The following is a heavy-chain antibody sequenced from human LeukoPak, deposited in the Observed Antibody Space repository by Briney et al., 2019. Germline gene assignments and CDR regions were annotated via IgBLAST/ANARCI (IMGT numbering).Heavy chain of an antibody. V-gene: IGHV3-30-3*01. CDR3: ARDQGYISGLRTYGLDV. J-gene: IGHJ6*02. D-gene: IGHD1-1*01. Sequence: GGSLRLSCAASGFTSSSYAMHWVRQAPGKGLEWVAVISYDGSNKYYADSVKGRFTISRDNSKNTLYLQMNSLRAEDTAVYYCARDQGYISGLRTYGLDVWGQGTTVTVSS. CDR1: GFTSSSYA. CDR2: ISYDGSNK.